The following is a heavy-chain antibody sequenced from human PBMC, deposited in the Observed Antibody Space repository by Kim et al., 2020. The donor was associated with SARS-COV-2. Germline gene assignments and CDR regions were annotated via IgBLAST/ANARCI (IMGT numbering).Heavy chain of an antibody. CDR1: GFTFSSYW. CDR3: ARRRTYSSSSEYFDY. CDR2: IKQDGSEK. Sequence: GGSLRLSCAASGFTFSSYWMSWVRQAPGKGLEWVANIKQDGSEKYYVDSVKGRFSISRDNAKNSLYLQMNSLRAEDTAVYYCARRRTYSSSSEYFDYWGQGTLVTVSS. V-gene: IGHV3-7*01. J-gene: IGHJ4*02. D-gene: IGHD6-6*01.